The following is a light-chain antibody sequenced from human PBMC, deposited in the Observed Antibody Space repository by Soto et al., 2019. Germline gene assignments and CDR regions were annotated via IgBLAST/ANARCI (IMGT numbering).Light chain of an antibody. Sequence: EIVLTQSPGTLSLSPGERATLSCRASQSVSSTYLAWYQQKPGQAPRLLIYGASTRATVIEDRFSGSGSGTDFILSISRLEPEDFAVYHCQLYDTSPPGYTFAQGTKLEI. V-gene: IGKV3-20*01. J-gene: IGKJ2*01. CDR2: GAS. CDR3: QLYDTSPPGYT. CDR1: QSVSSTY.